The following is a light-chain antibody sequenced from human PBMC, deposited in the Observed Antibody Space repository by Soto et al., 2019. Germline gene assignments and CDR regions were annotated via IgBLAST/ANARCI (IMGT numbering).Light chain of an antibody. J-gene: IGKJ4*01. CDR2: AAS. CDR3: HKYNSLPPT. Sequence: DFQLAQSPSSLSPSVGDRVTITCRASQHIMNDLAWYQQKPGKPPRRLISAASTLQSGVPSRFSASGFGTEFTLTISSLQPEDAATYYCHKYNSLPPTFGGGTKVDIK. V-gene: IGKV1-27*01. CDR1: QHIMND.